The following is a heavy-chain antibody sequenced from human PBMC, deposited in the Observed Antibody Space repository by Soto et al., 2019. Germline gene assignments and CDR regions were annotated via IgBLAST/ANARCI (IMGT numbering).Heavy chain of an antibody. Sequence: GGSLRLSCAASGFTFSNAWMSWVRQAPGKGLEWVGRIKSKTDGGTTDYAAPVKGRFTISRDDSKNTLYLQMNSLKTEDTAVYYCIIDPLLWFGEIGPLSWGQGTLVTVSS. CDR2: IKSKTDGGTT. V-gene: IGHV3-15*01. CDR1: GFTFSNAW. J-gene: IGHJ4*02. D-gene: IGHD3-10*01. CDR3: IIDPLLWFGEIGPLS.